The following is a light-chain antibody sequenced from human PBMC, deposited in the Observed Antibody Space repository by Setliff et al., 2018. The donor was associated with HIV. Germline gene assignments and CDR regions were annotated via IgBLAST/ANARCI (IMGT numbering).Light chain of an antibody. Sequence: SVLTQPASVSGSPGQSITISCTGTSSDVGGYNYVSWYQQHPGKAPKVMIYEVSKWPSGVSNRFSGSKSGITASLTISGLQAEDEADYYCCSYAGSSTYVFGTGTKVTVL. J-gene: IGLJ1*01. V-gene: IGLV2-23*02. CDR2: EVS. CDR3: CSYAGSSTYV. CDR1: SSDVGGYNY.